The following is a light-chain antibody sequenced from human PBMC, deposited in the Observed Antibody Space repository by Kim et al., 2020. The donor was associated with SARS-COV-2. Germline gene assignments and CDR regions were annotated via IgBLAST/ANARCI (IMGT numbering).Light chain of an antibody. V-gene: IGLV2-14*03. CDR1: SSDIGAYDY. J-gene: IGLJ1*01. Sequence: GQSITIPCTGTSSDIGAYDYVSWYQQHPGKAPKLIIYDVHDRPSGISNRFSGSKSGNTASLIITGLQAGDEADYFCFSYTNSGTYVFGSATKVTVL. CDR2: DVH. CDR3: FSYTNSGTYV.